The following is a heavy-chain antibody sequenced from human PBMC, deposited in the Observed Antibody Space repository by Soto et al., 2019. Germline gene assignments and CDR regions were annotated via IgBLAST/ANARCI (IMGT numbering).Heavy chain of an antibody. Sequence: EVQLVESGGGLVQPGGSLRLSCVASGYTFSNYWMSWVRQAPGKGLEWVANINKDGSEKYYGDFVKGRFTISRDNAKNALCMQMNSLRAEDTAVYYCARDRLLGGQGTLVTVSS. J-gene: IGHJ4*02. CDR3: ARDRLL. D-gene: IGHD3-3*01. V-gene: IGHV3-7*01. CDR1: GYTFSNYW. CDR2: INKDGSEK.